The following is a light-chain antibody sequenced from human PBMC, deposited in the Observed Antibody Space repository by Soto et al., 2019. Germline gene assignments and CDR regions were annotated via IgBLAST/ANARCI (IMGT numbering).Light chain of an antibody. CDR3: QHYRSYPFT. J-gene: IGKJ3*01. CDR2: KAS. V-gene: IGKV1-5*03. Sequence: DIQMTQSPSTLSASVGDRITITCRASQNIGNNLAWYQQQSGKAPTLLMYKASTLQSGVPSRFSGSGSGTEFTLTISSLQRDDFATYYCQHYRSYPFTFGPGTQVHMK. CDR1: QNIGNN.